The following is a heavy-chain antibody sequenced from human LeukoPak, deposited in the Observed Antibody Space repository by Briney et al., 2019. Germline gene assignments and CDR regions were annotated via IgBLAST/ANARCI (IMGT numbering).Heavy chain of an antibody. J-gene: IGHJ4*02. CDR3: ARVKGDNWNNPFDY. CDR1: GFTFGSQV. D-gene: IGHD1/OR15-1a*01. V-gene: IGHV3-23*01. CDR2: ISGGGRTT. Sequence: GGSLRLFCGASGFTFGSQVMTWVRQAPGKGLQWVSAISGGGRTTYYADTVKGRFPISRDNSKTTLYLQMNRLRADDTAVDYCARVKGDNWNNPFDYWGQGTLVTVSS.